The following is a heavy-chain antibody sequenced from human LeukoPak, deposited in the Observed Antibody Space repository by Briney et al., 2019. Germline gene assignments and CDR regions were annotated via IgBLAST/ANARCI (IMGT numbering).Heavy chain of an antibody. V-gene: IGHV4-59*08. CDR1: GGSITSHF. D-gene: IGHD3-3*01. CDR3: ARDYYGVFDAFDV. Sequence: NSSETLSLTCTVSGGSITSHFWTWIRHAPGKGLEWLGYVSKSGSTNYNPSLQSRITISLDMSKNQFSLKLTSVTAADTAVYFCARDYYGVFDAFDVWGKGTGVTVSS. J-gene: IGHJ3*01. CDR2: VSKSGST.